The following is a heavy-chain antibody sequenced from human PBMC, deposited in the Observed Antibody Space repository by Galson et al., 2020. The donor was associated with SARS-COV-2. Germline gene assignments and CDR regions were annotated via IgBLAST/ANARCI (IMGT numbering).Heavy chain of an antibody. CDR1: GYSFTNHW. CDR3: ARENVTSEGRGGFDY. J-gene: IGHJ4*02. D-gene: IGHD2-2*01. V-gene: IGHV5-51*01. Sequence: HGESLKISCKVSGYSFTNHWIGWVRQMPGKGLEWMGVIYPDDSDTRYSPSFRGQVTISADKSASTVYLQWSSLRASDTAIYFCARENVTSEGRGGFDYGGQGSLVTVS. CDR2: IYPDDSDT.